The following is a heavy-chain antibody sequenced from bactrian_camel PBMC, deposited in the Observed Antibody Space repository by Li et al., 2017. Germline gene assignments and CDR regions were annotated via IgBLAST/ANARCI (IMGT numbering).Heavy chain of an antibody. J-gene: IGHJ4*01. CDR3: ALIKTYMSGTNWHDHELVSY. CDR2: IDRDGHT. Sequence: HVQLVESGGGSVQAGGSLRLSCRASGSTHTTHSQSHFMGWFRQAPGKEREGVASIDRDGHTTYADSVKGRFTISQDNPKDTLYLQMNSLKPEDSAMYYCALIKTYMSGTNWHDHELVSYWCQGTQVTVS. CDR1: GSTHTTHSQS. V-gene: IGHV3S53*01. D-gene: IGHD8*01.